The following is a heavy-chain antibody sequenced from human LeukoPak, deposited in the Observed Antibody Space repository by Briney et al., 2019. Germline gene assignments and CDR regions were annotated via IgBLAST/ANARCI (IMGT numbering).Heavy chain of an antibody. Sequence: GASVKVSCKPSGYSFNIYEINWVRPATGQGLEWMGWVNTNSGDTDYAQNFQGRLTMTRNTSISTAYMELSGLRLEDTAVYYCSRGPPFDPWGQGTQVTVSS. CDR3: SRGPPFDP. J-gene: IGHJ5*02. V-gene: IGHV1-8*01. CDR2: VNTNSGDT. CDR1: GYSFNIYE.